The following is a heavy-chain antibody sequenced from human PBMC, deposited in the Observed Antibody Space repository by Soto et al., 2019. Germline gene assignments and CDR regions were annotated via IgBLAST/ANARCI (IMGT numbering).Heavy chain of an antibody. V-gene: IGHV3-30*18. CDR1: GFTFSSYG. CDR2: ISYDGSNK. J-gene: IGHJ3*02. Sequence: GGSLRLSCAASGFTFSSYGMHWVRQAPGKGLEWVAVISYDGSNKYYADSVKGRFTISRDNSKNTLYLQMNSLRAEDTAVYYCAKDGPNTSTMIQEGDAFDIWGQGTMVTVSS. CDR3: AKDGPNTSTMIQEGDAFDI. D-gene: IGHD3-22*01.